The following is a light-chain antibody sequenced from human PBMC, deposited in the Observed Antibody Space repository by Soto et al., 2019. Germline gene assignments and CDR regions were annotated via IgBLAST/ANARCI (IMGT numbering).Light chain of an antibody. CDR1: QSVSTN. V-gene: IGKV3-15*01. J-gene: IGKJ2*01. CDR3: QQYNNWPRT. CDR2: DAS. Sequence: ETVMTQSAAALSVSVGERVTLSCRASQSVSTNLAWYQQRPGQAPRPLIHDASTRATGVPDRISGSGSGTDFTLTISSLQSEDFAIYYCQQYNNWPRTFGQGTKLEIK.